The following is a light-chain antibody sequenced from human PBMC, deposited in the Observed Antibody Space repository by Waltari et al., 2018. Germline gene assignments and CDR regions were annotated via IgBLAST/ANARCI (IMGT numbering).Light chain of an antibody. CDR2: DVS. Sequence: QSALTQPASVSGSPGQSITISCTGTSSAVGGYTSVSWYQQHPGKAPKLMIYDVSDRPSGVSNRFSGSKSGNTASLTISGLQAEDEADYFCSSYRSSNTVVFGGGTKLTVL. J-gene: IGLJ2*01. CDR3: SSYRSSNTVV. CDR1: SSAVGGYTS. V-gene: IGLV2-14*03.